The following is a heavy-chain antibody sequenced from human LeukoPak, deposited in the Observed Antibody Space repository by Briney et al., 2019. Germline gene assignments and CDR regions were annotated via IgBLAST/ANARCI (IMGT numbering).Heavy chain of an antibody. Sequence: PSETLSLTCAVYGGSFSGYYWSWIRQPPGKGLEWIGEINHSGSTNYNPSLKSRVTISVDTSKNQFSLKLSSVTAADTAVYYCAKPTEGENTYNYSYYHYMDVGGKGTTFTISS. CDR2: INHSGST. CDR1: GGSFSGYY. D-gene: IGHD2-2*02. V-gene: IGHV4-34*01. J-gene: IGHJ6*03. CDR3: AKPTEGENTYNYSYYHYMDV.